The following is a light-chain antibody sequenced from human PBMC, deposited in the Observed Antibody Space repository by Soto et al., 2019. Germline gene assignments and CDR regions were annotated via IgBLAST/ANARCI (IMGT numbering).Light chain of an antibody. CDR1: QNVNNW. J-gene: IGKJ1*01. CDR2: DAS. Sequence: DIQMTQFPSALSASVGDRVTITCRASQNVNNWLAWYQHKPGKAPQLLIYDASVLETGVPSRFSGSGSGTEFTLVISGLQSDDFATYYCQQYNTYWTFGPGTKVDIK. CDR3: QQYNTYWT. V-gene: IGKV1-5*01.